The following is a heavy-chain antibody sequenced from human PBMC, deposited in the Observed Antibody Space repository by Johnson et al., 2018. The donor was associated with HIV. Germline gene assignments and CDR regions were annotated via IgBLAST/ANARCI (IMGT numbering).Heavy chain of an antibody. Sequence: QVQLVESGGRVVQPGRSLRLSCAASGFIFSSYGMHWVRQAPGKGLEWVSVIYSGGSIYYADSVKGRFTISRDNSKNTLYLQMNSLRAEDTAVYYCARDWGLYSSGWYVDAFDIWGQGTMVTVSS. V-gene: IGHV3-NL1*01. CDR1: GFIFSSYG. CDR3: ARDWGLYSSGWYVDAFDI. D-gene: IGHD6-19*01. CDR2: IYSGGSI. J-gene: IGHJ3*02.